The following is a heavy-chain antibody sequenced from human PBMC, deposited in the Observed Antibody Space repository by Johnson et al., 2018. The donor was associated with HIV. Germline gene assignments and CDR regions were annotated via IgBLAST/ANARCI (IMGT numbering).Heavy chain of an antibody. D-gene: IGHD2-15*01. Sequence: VQLVESGGGAVQPGRSLRLSCAASGFTFSTYGMHWVRQAPGKGLEWVAAISYDGSKTYYGESVKGRFTISRDNSKNTLYLQMNSLRTEDTAVYYCAKDRAHSSGGSCYWAFDLWGQGTMVTVSS. V-gene: IGHV3-30*18. CDR3: AKDRAHSSGGSCYWAFDL. J-gene: IGHJ3*01. CDR1: GFTFSTYG. CDR2: ISYDGSKT.